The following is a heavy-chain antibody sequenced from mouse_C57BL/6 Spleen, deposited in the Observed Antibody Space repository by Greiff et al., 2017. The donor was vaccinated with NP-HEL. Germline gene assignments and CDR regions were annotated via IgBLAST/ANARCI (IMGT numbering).Heavy chain of an antibody. Sequence: QVQLQQPGAELVKPGASVKLSCKASGYTFTSYWMQWVKQRPGQGLEWLGEIDPSDSYTNYNQKVKGKATLTVDTSSSTAYMQLSSLTSEDSAVYYCARTAQATAYWGQGTLVTVSA. CDR1: GYTFTSYW. D-gene: IGHD3-2*02. V-gene: IGHV1-50*01. CDR2: IDPSDSYT. J-gene: IGHJ3*01. CDR3: ARTAQATAY.